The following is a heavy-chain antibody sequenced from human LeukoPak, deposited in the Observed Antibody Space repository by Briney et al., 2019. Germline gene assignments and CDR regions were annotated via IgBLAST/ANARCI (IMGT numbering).Heavy chain of an antibody. D-gene: IGHD3-10*01. J-gene: IGHJ4*02. V-gene: IGHV4-34*01. Sequence: SETLCLTCAVYGWSFSGYYWSWIRQPPGKGLEWIGEINHSGSTNYNPSLKSRVTISVDTSKNQFSLKLSSVTAADTAVYYCARDAIGSGSTDYWGQGTLVTVSS. CDR3: ARDAIGSGSTDY. CDR2: INHSGST. CDR1: GWSFSGYY.